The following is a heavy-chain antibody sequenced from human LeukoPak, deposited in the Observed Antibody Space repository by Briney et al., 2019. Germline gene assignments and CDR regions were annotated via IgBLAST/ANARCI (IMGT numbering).Heavy chain of an antibody. CDR2: IYHSGST. D-gene: IGHD3-22*01. Sequence: PSGTLSLTCAVSGGSISSSNWWSWVRQPPGKGLEWIGEIYHSGSTNYNPSLKSRVTISVDKSKNQFSLKLSSVTAADTAVYYCAREKRYYDSRGYYESYHYYYMDVWGKGTTVTISS. J-gene: IGHJ6*03. CDR1: GGSISSSNW. V-gene: IGHV4-4*02. CDR3: AREKRYYDSRGYYESYHYYYMDV.